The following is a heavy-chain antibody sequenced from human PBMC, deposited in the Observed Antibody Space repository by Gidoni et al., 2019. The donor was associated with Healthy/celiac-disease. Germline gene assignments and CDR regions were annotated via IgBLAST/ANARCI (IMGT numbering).Heavy chain of an antibody. V-gene: IGHV3-30*18. CDR1: GFTFSSYG. J-gene: IGHJ6*02. CDR3: AKESSTIFGVAHYGMDV. Sequence: QVQLVESGGGVVQPGRSLRLSCAASGFTFSSYGMHWVRQAPGTGLEWVAVISYDGSNKYYADSVKGRFTISRDNSKNTLYLQMNSLRAEDTAVYYCAKESSTIFGVAHYGMDVWGQGTTVTVSS. CDR2: ISYDGSNK. D-gene: IGHD3-3*01.